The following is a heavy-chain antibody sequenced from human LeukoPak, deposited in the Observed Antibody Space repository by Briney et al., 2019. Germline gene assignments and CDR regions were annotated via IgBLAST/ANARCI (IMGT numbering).Heavy chain of an antibody. CDR2: INHSGST. CDR1: GGSFSGYY. J-gene: IGHJ4*02. Sequence: KPSETLSLTCAVYGGSFSGYYWSWIRQPPGKGLEWIGEINHSGSTNYNPSLKSRVTISVDTSKNQFSLKLSSVTAADTAVYYCARVLPPPTYDSSGYSVGYFDYWGQGTLVTVSS. CDR3: ARVLPPPTYDSSGYSVGYFDY. D-gene: IGHD3-22*01. V-gene: IGHV4-34*01.